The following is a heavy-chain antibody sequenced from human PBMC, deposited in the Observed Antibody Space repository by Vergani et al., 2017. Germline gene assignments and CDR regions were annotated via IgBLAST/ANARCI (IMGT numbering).Heavy chain of an antibody. J-gene: IGHJ4*02. CDR1: GFTFSSYG. D-gene: IGHD4-23*01. CDR3: AKDPRGGGGNPIWYFDY. CDR2: IRYDGSNK. Sequence: QVQLVESGGGVVQPGGSLRLSCAASGFTFSSYGMHWVRQAPGKGLEWVAFIRYDGSNKYYADSVKGRFTISRDNSKNTLYLQMNSLRAEDTAVYYCAKDPRGGGGNPIWYFDYRGQGTLVTVSS. V-gene: IGHV3-30*02.